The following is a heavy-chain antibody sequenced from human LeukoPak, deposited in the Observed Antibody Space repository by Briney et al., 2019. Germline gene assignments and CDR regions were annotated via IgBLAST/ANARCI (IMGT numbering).Heavy chain of an antibody. CDR2: ISYDGSNK. D-gene: IGHD3-3*01. J-gene: IGHJ3*02. CDR1: GFTFSSYA. Sequence: YPGGSLRLSCAASGFTFSSYAMHWVRQAPGKGLEWVAVISYDGSNKYYADSVKGRFTISRDNSKNTLYLQMNSLRAEDTAVYYCARWVETYYDFWSGSRSGAFDIWGQGTMVTVSS. V-gene: IGHV3-30-3*01. CDR3: ARWVETYYDFWSGSRSGAFDI.